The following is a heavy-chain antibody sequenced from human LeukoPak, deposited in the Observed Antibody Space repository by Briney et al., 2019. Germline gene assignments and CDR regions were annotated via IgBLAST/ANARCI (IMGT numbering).Heavy chain of an antibody. CDR2: ISAYNGNT. V-gene: IGHV1-18*01. CDR3: AREGGSSWPGGPSYFDY. J-gene: IGHJ4*02. CDR1: GYTFTSYG. D-gene: IGHD6-13*01. Sequence: ASVKVSCKASGYTFTSYGISWVRQAPGQGLEWMGWISAYNGNTNYAQKLQGRVTMTTDTSTSTAYMELRSLRSDDTAVYYCAREGGSSWPGGPSYFDYWGQGTLVTVSS.